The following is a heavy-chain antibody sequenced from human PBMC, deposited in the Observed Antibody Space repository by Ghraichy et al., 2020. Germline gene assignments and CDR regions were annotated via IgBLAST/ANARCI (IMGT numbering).Heavy chain of an antibody. J-gene: IGHJ6*02. D-gene: IGHD4-11*01. V-gene: IGHV3-15*01. Sequence: GGSLRLSCAASGFTFSNAWMSWVRQAPGKGLEWVGRIKSKTDGGTTDYAAPVKGRFTISRDDSKNTLYLQMNSLKTEDTAVYYCTTDTTTVYFYGMDVWGQGTTVTVSS. CDR1: GFTFSNAW. CDR2: IKSKTDGGTT. CDR3: TTDTTTVYFYGMDV.